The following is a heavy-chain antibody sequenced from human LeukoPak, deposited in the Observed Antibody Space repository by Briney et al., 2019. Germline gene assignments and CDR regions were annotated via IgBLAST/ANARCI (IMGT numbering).Heavy chain of an antibody. CDR1: GFTFSDYS. J-gene: IGHJ3*01. CDR2: ISSTGNYI. D-gene: IGHD3-22*01. Sequence: PGGSRRLSCTASGFTFSDYSMNWVRQAPGKGLEWVSSISSTGNYIYDAASVKGRFTISRDNAKKSLFLLMDSLRDEDTAVYYCARAKNSNGNYYLRDAFDFWGPGTVVTVST. CDR3: ARAKNSNGNYYLRDAFDF. V-gene: IGHV3-21*01.